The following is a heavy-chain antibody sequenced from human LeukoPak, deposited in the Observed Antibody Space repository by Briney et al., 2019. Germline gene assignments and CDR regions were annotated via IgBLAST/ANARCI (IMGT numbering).Heavy chain of an antibody. CDR2: IRYDGSNK. J-gene: IGHJ4*02. Sequence: GGSLRLSCAASGFTFSSYGMHWVRQAPGKGLEWVAFIRYDGSNKYYADSVKGRFTISRDNSKNTLYLQMNSLRAEDTAVYYCAKVRVVFNWNYAYYFDDWGQGTLVTVSS. CDR1: GFTFSSYG. D-gene: IGHD1-7*01. CDR3: AKVRVVFNWNYAYYFDD. V-gene: IGHV3-30*02.